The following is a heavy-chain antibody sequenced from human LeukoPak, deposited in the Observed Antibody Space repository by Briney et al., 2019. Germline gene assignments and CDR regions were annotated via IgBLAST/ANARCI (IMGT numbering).Heavy chain of an antibody. V-gene: IGHV1-69*04. CDR1: GGTFSSYA. Sequence: SVKVSCKASGGTFSSYAISWVRQAPGQGLEWMGRIIPIFGIANYAQKFQGRVTITADKSTSTAYMELSSLRSEDTAVYYCARQDYDFWSGYYKDYYYYGMDVWGQGTTVTASS. CDR3: ARQDYDFWSGYYKDYYYYGMDV. J-gene: IGHJ6*02. CDR2: IIPIFGIA. D-gene: IGHD3-3*01.